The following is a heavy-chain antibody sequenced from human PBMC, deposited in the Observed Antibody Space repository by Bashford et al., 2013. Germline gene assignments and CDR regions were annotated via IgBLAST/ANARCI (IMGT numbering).Heavy chain of an antibody. V-gene: IGHV4-59*08. J-gene: IGHJ5*01. CDR1: GGSITSYY. Sequence: SETLSLTCTVSGGSITSYYWSWMRQPPRKGLEWIGYTHHSGSTNYNPSLKSRVTISVDTSKNHFSLKLSSVNVADTAVYYCAGDMTYNWYYYWGQGTLVTVSS. CDR3: AGDMTYNWYYY. CDR2: THHSGST.